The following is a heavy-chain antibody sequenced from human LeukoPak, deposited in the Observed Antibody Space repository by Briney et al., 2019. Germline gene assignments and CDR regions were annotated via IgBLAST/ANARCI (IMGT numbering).Heavy chain of an antibody. CDR2: IYPGDSDT. V-gene: IGHV5-51*01. D-gene: IGHD2-2*03. J-gene: IGHJ5*02. CDR3: AKVAGFCDSSSCSWFDP. CDR1: GYSFTSYW. Sequence: GESLKISCQGSGYSFTSYWIAWVRQVPGKGLEWMGIIYPGDSDTRYSPFFQGQVTISADKSISTAYLQWSSLKASDTAMYYCAKVAGFCDSSSCSWFDPWGQGTLVTVSS.